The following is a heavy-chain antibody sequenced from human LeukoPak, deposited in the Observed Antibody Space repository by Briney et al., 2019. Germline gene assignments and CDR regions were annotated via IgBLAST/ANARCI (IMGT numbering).Heavy chain of an antibody. J-gene: IGHJ6*03. CDR1: GFTFGDYA. CDR3: ARVVTDSSSWYTPYYYYYYMDV. D-gene: IGHD6-13*01. CDR2: ISSSNSYI. V-gene: IGHV3-21*01. Sequence: PGGSLRLSCTASGFTFGDYAMSWVRQAPGKGLEWVSSISSSNSYIYYADSVKGRFTISRDNAKNSLYLQMNSLRAEDTAVYYCARVVTDSSSWYTPYYYYYYMDVWGKGTTVTVSS.